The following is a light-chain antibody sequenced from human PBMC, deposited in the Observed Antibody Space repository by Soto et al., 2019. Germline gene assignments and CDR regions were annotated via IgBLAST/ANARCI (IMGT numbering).Light chain of an antibody. J-gene: IGKJ1*01. Sequence: DIQMTPSPSTLSASGGGRVIITCRASQSIGSWLAWYQQKPGKAPKLLIYDASSLESGVPSRFSGSGSGTDFTLTISSLRPDDFATYYCQQYRSYSWTFGQGTKVDIK. V-gene: IGKV1-5*01. CDR3: QQYRSYSWT. CDR2: DAS. CDR1: QSIGSW.